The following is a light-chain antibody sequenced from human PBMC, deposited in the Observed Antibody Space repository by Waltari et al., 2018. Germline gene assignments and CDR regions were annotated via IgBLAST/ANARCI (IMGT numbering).Light chain of an antibody. CDR3: GVWDSSLNSWV. J-gene: IGLJ3*02. CDR2: END. Sequence: HSVLTQPPSVSAAPGQKVTISCSGSSPNIGNNYLSWYQQLPGTAPKLLTYENDRGPSVVPDLFSASKSGTSASLGITGLQTGDEADYYCGVWDSSLNSWVFGGGTKLTVL. V-gene: IGLV1-51*02. CDR1: SPNIGNNY.